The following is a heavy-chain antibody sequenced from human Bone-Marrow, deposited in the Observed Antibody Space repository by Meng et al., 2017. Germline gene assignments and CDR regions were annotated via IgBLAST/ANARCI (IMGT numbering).Heavy chain of an antibody. CDR2: INPKSGDT. CDR1: GYTFPDYY. J-gene: IGHJ4*02. D-gene: IGHD6-13*01. Sequence: QVALLQSGAEVKKPGASVKVSCKASGYTFPDYYLPWVRRAPGQGLEWMGRINPKSGDTHYAQKFQGRVTMTGDTSISTAYMELSGLRSDDTAMYYCARDEDISAAGKLFGDYWGQGTLVTVSS. CDR3: ARDEDISAAGKLFGDY. V-gene: IGHV1-2*06.